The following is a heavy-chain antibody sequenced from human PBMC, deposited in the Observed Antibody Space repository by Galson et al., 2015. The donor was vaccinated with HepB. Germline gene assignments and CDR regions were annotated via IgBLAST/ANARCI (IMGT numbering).Heavy chain of an antibody. CDR2: ISPYNSNT. V-gene: IGHV1-18*01. CDR1: GYTFNIYG. D-gene: IGHD4-17*01. Sequence: SVKVSCKASGYTFNIYGISWVRQAPGQGLEWMGWISPYNSNTKYAQTVQDRVTMTTDTSTSTAYMELNSLKIEDTAVYYCRVWVDHGDDYRHDYWGQGTLVTVSS. CDR3: RVWVDHGDDYRHDY. J-gene: IGHJ4*02.